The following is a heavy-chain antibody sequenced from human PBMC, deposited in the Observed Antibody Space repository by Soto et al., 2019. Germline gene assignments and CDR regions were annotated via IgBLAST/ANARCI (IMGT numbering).Heavy chain of an antibody. D-gene: IGHD3-9*01. Sequence: EVQLVESGGGLVKPGGSLRLSCAASVFTFSSYSMNWVRQAPGNGLECGSAISSSSSYIDYADSVKGRFTISRDNAKNSLYLQMNSLRAEDTAVYYCARPLAPDYDILIGRPNWFDPCGQGTLVTVSS. J-gene: IGHJ5*02. CDR1: VFTFSSYS. CDR2: ISSSSSYI. CDR3: ARPLAPDYDILIGRPNWFDP. V-gene: IGHV3-21*01.